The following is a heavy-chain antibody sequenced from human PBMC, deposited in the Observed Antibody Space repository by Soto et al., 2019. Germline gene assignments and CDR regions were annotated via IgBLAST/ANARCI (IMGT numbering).Heavy chain of an antibody. J-gene: IGHJ6*02. D-gene: IGHD3-22*01. CDR1: GGSISSGDYY. Sequence: SETLSLTCTVSGGSISSGDYYWSWIRQPPGKGLEWIGYIYYSGSTYYNPSLKSRVTISVDTSKNQFSLKLSSVTAADTAVYYCARVVSYYYDSSGYRKNYGMDVWGQGTTVTVSS. CDR2: IYYSGST. CDR3: ARVVSYYYDSSGYRKNYGMDV. V-gene: IGHV4-30-4*01.